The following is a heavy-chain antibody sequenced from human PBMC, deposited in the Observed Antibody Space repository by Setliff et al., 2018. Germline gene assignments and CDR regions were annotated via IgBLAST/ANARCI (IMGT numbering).Heavy chain of an antibody. Sequence: ASVKVSCKASGYSFNSYYMHWVRQAPGQGLEWMGWINPNSGGTNYAQKFQGRVTMTRDTSISTAYMELSRLRSDDTAVYYRARGSLYYGSGSYYTTEYFQHWGQGTLVTVS. V-gene: IGHV1-2*02. J-gene: IGHJ1*01. CDR1: GYSFNSYY. CDR3: ARGSLYYGSGSYYTTEYFQH. D-gene: IGHD3-10*01. CDR2: INPNSGGT.